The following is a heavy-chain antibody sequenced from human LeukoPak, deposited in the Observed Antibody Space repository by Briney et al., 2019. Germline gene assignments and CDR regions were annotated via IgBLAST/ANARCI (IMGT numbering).Heavy chain of an antibody. Sequence: PGRSLRLSCAASGFTFSSYGMHWVRQAPGKGLEWVAVIWYDGSNKYYADSVKGRFTISRDNSKNTLYLQMNSLRAEDTAVYYCAKAHAGATYQATGVDYWGQGTLVTVSS. D-gene: IGHD1-1*01. CDR1: GFTFSSYG. CDR2: IWYDGSNK. J-gene: IGHJ4*02. CDR3: AKAHAGATYQATGVDY. V-gene: IGHV3-33*06.